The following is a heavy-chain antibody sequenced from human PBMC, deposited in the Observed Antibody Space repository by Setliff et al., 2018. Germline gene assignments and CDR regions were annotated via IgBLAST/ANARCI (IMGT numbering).Heavy chain of an antibody. D-gene: IGHD1-26*01. J-gene: IGHJ4*02. CDR1: GYTFTAYD. V-gene: IGHV1-3*01. CDR3: ARGQTVGPNSGKDY. Sequence: ASVKVSCKASGYTFTAYDIHWMRQAPGQSLEWMGWINGVNGNTKYSQNFQGRVTFTSDTSANTAFMELCSLRSEDSSMYYCARGQTVGPNSGKDYWGQGTLVTVSS. CDR2: INGVNGNT.